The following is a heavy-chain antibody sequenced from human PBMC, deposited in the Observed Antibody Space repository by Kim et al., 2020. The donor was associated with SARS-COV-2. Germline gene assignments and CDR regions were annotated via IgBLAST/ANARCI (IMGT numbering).Heavy chain of an antibody. CDR2: IWYDGSNK. D-gene: IGHD3-10*01. CDR1: GFTFSSYA. J-gene: IGHJ4*02. CDR3: AKVRSRGAYYGSGNYFDY. Sequence: GGSLRLSCAASGFTFSSYAMHWVRQAPGKGLEWVAVIWYDGSNKYYADSVKGRFTISRDNSKNTLYLQMNSLRAEDTAVYYCAKVRSRGAYYGSGNYFDYWGQGTLVTVSS. V-gene: IGHV3-33*06.